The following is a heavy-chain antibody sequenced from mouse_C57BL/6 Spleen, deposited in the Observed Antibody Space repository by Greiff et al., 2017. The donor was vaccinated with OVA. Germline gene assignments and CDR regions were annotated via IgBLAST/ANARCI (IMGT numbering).Heavy chain of an antibody. D-gene: IGHD1-1*01. J-gene: IGHJ4*01. V-gene: IGHV1-39*01. CDR1: GYSFTDYN. CDR2: INPNYGTT. CDR3: AREGTTVDYAMDY. Sequence: EVKLQESGPELVKPGASVKISCKASGYSFTDYNMNWVKQSNGKSLEWIGVINPNYGTTSYNQKFKGKATLTVDQSSSTAYMQLNSLTSEDSAVYDCAREGTTVDYAMDYWGQGTSVTVSS.